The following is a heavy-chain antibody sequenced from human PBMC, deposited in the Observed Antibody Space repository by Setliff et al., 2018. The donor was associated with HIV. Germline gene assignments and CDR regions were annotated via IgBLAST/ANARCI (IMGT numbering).Heavy chain of an antibody. Sequence: SETMSLTCSVSGVSISGHYWTWVRQPPGKGREWIGYIYTSGTTEYNPALESRVTISLDTAKDHVSLKLRSVTAADTALSYCARLIHTALLYLDYWGLGTLVTVSS. J-gene: IGHJ4*02. V-gene: IGHV4-4*09. CDR2: IYTSGTT. CDR3: ARLIHTALLYLDY. D-gene: IGHD2-21*02. CDR1: GVSISGHY.